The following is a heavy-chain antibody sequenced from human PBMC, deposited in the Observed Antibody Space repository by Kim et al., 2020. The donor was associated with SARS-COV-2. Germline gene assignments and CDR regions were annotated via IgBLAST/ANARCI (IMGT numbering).Heavy chain of an antibody. CDR3: ARSGIVLMVYAYFDY. V-gene: IGHV3-30*15. J-gene: IGHJ4*02. Sequence: DAVKGRFTSSRDNSKNTLYLQMSSLRAEDTAVYYCARSGIVLMVYAYFDYWGQGTLVTVSS. D-gene: IGHD2-8*01.